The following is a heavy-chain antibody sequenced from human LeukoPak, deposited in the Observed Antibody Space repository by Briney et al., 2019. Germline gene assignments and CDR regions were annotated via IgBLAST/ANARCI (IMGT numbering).Heavy chain of an antibody. J-gene: IGHJ4*02. CDR2: IYHSGST. Sequence: SETLSLTCTVSGYSISSGYYRGWIRQPPGKGVEWIGSIYHSGSTYYNPSLKSRATIPVDTSKNKFSLKLSSVTAADTAVYYCARLPEGYCSSTSCYVYWGQGTLVTVSS. CDR1: GYSISSGYY. CDR3: ARLPEGYCSSTSCYVY. V-gene: IGHV4-38-2*02. D-gene: IGHD2-2*01.